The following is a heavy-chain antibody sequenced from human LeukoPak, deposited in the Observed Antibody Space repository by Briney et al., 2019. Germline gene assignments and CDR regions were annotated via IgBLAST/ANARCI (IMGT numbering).Heavy chain of an antibody. CDR1: GFTFSSSW. D-gene: IGHD2-2*01. Sequence: GGSLRLSCVASGFTFSSSWMSWVRRAPGKGLEWVANIKQDGTEEYYVDSVRGRFSISKDNAKNSLYLQMNSLRAEDTAVYYCARDPCHGALDYWGQGALITVSS. J-gene: IGHJ4*02. CDR2: IKQDGTEE. V-gene: IGHV3-7*03. CDR3: ARDPCHGALDY.